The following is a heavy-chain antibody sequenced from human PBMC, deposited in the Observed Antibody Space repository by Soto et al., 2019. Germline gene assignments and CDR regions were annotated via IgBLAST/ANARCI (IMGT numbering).Heavy chain of an antibody. Sequence: QVQLVQSGAEVKKPGASVKVSCKASGYTFTSYYMHWVRQAPGQGLEWMGIINPSGGSTSYAQKFPGRVTMTRDTSTSTVYMELSSLRSEDTAVYYCARPLVAAAGTGYFDYWGQGTLVTVSS. CDR3: ARPLVAAAGTGYFDY. CDR2: INPSGGST. J-gene: IGHJ4*02. CDR1: GYTFTSYY. D-gene: IGHD6-13*01. V-gene: IGHV1-46*01.